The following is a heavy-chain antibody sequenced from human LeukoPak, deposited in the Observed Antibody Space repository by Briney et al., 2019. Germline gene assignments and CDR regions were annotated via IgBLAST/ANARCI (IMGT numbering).Heavy chain of an antibody. CDR1: GGTFSRYA. V-gene: IGHV1-69*13. J-gene: IGHJ6*02. CDR3: ANSGYDSDYYYYYGMDV. CDR2: IIPIFGTA. Sequence: ASVKVSCKASGGTFSRYAISWVRQSPGQGLEWMGGIIPIFGTANYAQKFQGRVTITADESTSTAYMELSSLRSEDTAVYYCANSGYDSDYYYYYGMDVWGQGTTVTVSS. D-gene: IGHD5-12*01.